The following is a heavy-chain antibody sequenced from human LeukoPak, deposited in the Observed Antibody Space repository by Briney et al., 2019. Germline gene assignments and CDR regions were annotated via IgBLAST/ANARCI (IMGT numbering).Heavy chain of an antibody. CDR2: IYTSGST. V-gene: IGHV4-4*07. Sequence: SETLSLTCTVSGGSISSYYWSWIRQPAEKGLEWIGRIYTSGSTNYNPSLKSRVTMSVDTSKNQFSLKLSSVTAAGTAVYYCAREVYYDSSGPLDYWGQGTLVTVSS. CDR3: AREVYYDSSGPLDY. CDR1: GGSISSYY. D-gene: IGHD3-22*01. J-gene: IGHJ4*02.